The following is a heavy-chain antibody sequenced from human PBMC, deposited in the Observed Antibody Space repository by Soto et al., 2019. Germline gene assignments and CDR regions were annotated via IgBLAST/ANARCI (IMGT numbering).Heavy chain of an antibody. CDR2: LSYTGST. J-gene: IGHJ3*02. D-gene: IGHD2-8*02. V-gene: IGHV4-30-4*01. CDR1: GGPVRDAYSY. CDR3: ARELEGGVFDI. Sequence: SETLSLTCTVPGGPVRDAYSYWTWIRQPPGKGLEWMGYLSYTGSTYYNPSLRNRATISVDGSSNHLSLRLSSVTAADTAVYYCARELEGGVFDIWGQGTMVTVSS.